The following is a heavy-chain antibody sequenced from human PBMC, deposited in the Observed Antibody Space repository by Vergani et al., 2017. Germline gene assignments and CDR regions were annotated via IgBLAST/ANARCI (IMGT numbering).Heavy chain of an antibody. Sequence: QVQLVQSGAEVKKPGSSVKVSCKASGGPFSSYAISWVRQAPGQGLEWMGGIIPIFGTANYAQKFQGRVTITADESTSTAYMELSSLRSEDTAVYYCARARRDXYNYVIYYYYYMDVWGKGTTVTVSS. CDR1: GGPFSSYA. CDR3: ARARRDXYNYVIYYYYYMDV. D-gene: IGHD5-24*01. CDR2: IIPIFGTA. V-gene: IGHV1-69*01. J-gene: IGHJ6*03.